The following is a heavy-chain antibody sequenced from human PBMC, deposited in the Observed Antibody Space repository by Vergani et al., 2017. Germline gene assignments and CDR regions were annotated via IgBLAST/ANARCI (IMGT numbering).Heavy chain of an antibody. Sequence: QVQLVESGGGVVQPGRSLRLSCAASGFTFSSYGMHWVRQAPGKGLEWVAVIWYDGSNKYYADSVKGRFTISRDNAKNSLYLQMNSLRAEDTAVYYCARDGGDSSGWYTPPFDYWGQGTLVTVSS. CDR1: GFTFSSYG. J-gene: IGHJ4*02. V-gene: IGHV3-33*01. CDR3: ARDGGDSSGWYTPPFDY. D-gene: IGHD6-19*01. CDR2: IWYDGSNK.